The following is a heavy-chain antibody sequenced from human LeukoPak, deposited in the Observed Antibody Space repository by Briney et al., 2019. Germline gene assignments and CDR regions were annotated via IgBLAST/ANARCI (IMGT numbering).Heavy chain of an antibody. D-gene: IGHD3-9*01. CDR2: IYYSGST. Sequence: SETLSLTCTVPGGSISSYYWSWIRQPPGKGLEWIGYIYYSGSTNYNPSLKSRVTISVDTSKNQFSLKLSSVTAADTAVYYCARQYDILTGYNLGYWGQGTLVTVSS. CDR3: ARQYDILTGYNLGY. V-gene: IGHV4-59*08. J-gene: IGHJ4*02. CDR1: GGSISSYY.